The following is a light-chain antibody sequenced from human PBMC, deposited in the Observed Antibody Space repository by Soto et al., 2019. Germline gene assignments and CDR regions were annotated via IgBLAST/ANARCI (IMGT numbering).Light chain of an antibody. Sequence: EIVLTQSPGTLSLSPGERAALSCRASRSLSSTSLAWYQQRPGQAPRLLIYDVSSRATGIPDRFSGSGSETDFTLTINRLEPDDFAVYYYQQYGSSPRTFGQGTKVEIK. V-gene: IGKV3-20*01. CDR2: DVS. J-gene: IGKJ1*01. CDR1: RSLSSTS. CDR3: QQYGSSPRT.